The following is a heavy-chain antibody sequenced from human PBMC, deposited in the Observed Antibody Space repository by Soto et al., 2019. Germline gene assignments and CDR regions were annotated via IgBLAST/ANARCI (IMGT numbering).Heavy chain of an antibody. J-gene: IGHJ2*01. CDR3: ARAGLVPADPGWYFAL. Sequence: QVQLQESGPGLVKPSETLSLTCTVSGGSISSYYWSWIRQPPGKGLEWIGYIYYSGSTNYNPSLKSRVTISVDTSKNQFSLKLSSVTAADTAVYYCARAGLVPADPGWYFALWGRGTLVTVSS. CDR1: GGSISSYY. CDR2: IYYSGST. V-gene: IGHV4-59*01. D-gene: IGHD2-2*01.